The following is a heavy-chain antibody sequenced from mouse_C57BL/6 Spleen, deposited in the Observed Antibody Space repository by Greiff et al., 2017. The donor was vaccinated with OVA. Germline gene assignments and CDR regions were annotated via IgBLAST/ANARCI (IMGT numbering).Heavy chain of an antibody. CDR1: GFTFSDYG. CDR3: ARGGFTTNWYFDV. CDR2: ISSGSSTI. D-gene: IGHD1-1*01. V-gene: IGHV5-17*01. J-gene: IGHJ1*03. Sequence: EVKLVESGGGLVKPGGSLKLSCAASGFTFSDYGMHWVRQAPEKGLEWVAYISSGSSTIYYADTVKGRFPISRDNAKNTLFLQMTSLRSEDTAMYYCARGGFTTNWYFDVWGTGTTVTVSS.